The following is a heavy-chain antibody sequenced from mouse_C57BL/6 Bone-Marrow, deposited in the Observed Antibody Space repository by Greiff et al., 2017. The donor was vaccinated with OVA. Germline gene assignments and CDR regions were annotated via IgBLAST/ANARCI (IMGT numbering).Heavy chain of an antibody. CDR2: IDPSDSYT. J-gene: IGHJ2*01. Sequence: QVQLQQPGAELVRPGTSVKLSCKASGYTFTSYWMHWVKQRPGQGLEWIGVIDPSDSYTNYNQKFKGKATLTVDTSSSTAYMQLSSLTSEDSAVYYCARITTVVAHYFDYWGQGTTLTVSS. CDR3: ARITTVVAHYFDY. CDR1: GYTFTSYW. V-gene: IGHV1-59*01. D-gene: IGHD1-1*01.